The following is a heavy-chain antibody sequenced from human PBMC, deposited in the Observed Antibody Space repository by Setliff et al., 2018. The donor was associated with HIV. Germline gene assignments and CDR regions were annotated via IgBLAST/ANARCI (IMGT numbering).Heavy chain of an antibody. CDR3: AREMAATAHPDDPYFQH. Sequence: PGGSLRLSCVASGFAFSDYWMSWVRQTPGKGLEWVATRNEEGSQKYYVDSGKGLFTISRDNAKNSLYLQMSSLRAEDTAVYYCAREMAATAHPDDPYFQHWGQGTLVTVSS. D-gene: IGHD6-13*01. V-gene: IGHV3-7*01. CDR2: RNEEGSQK. CDR1: GFAFSDYW. J-gene: IGHJ1*01.